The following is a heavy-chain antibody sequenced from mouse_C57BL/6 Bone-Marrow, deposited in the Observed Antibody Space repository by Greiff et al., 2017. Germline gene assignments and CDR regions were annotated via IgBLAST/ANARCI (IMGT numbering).Heavy chain of an antibody. D-gene: IGHD1-1*01. J-gene: IGHJ2*01. V-gene: IGHV1-7*01. CDR3: AKNYYGSSYYY. CDR2: INPSSGYT. Sequence: QVQLKQSGAELAKPGASVKLSCKASGYTFTSYWMHWVKQRPGQGLEWIGYINPSSGYTTYNQKFKDKATLTADKSSSTAYMHLSSQTYDDSSVYYCAKNYYGSSYYYWGQGTTLTVSS. CDR1: GYTFTSYW.